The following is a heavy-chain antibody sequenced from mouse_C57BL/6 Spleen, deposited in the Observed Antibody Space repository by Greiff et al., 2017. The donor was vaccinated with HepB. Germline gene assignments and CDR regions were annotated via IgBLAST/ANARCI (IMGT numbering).Heavy chain of an antibody. CDR3: ARDYYYGSSYRYWYFDV. Sequence: VQLQQPGAELVKPGASVKLSCKASGYTFTSYWMQWVKQRPGQGLEWIGEIDPSDSYTNYNQKFKGKATLTVDTSSSTAYMQLSSLTSEDSAVYYCARDYYYGSSYRYWYFDVWGTGTTVTVSS. J-gene: IGHJ1*03. CDR2: IDPSDSYT. V-gene: IGHV1-50*01. D-gene: IGHD1-1*01. CDR1: GYTFTSYW.